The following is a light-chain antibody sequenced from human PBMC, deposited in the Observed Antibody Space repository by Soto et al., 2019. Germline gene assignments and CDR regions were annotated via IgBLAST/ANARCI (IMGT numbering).Light chain of an antibody. CDR3: QQSYSRVT. V-gene: IGKV1-13*02. CDR1: QGISSA. J-gene: IGKJ3*01. Sequence: AIQLTQSPSSLSASVGDRVTITCRASQGISSALAWYQQKPGKAPKLLIYDASSLESGVPSRFSGSGSGTDFTLTISSLQPEDFATYYCQQSYSRVTFGPGTKVDIK. CDR2: DAS.